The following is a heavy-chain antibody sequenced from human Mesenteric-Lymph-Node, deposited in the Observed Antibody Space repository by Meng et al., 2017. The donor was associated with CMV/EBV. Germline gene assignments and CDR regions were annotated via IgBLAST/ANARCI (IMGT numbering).Heavy chain of an antibody. Sequence: GESLKIPCAASGFTFSDYWVHWVRQAPGKGLVWVSRINADGSYIDYADSVKGRFSISRDNAKNTVYLQMSSLRVEDTAVYYCAGSIVGSGSYFGDDYWGQGTPVTVSS. V-gene: IGHV3-74*01. CDR3: AGSIVGSGSYFGDDY. J-gene: IGHJ4*02. CDR1: GFTFSDYW. CDR2: INADGSYI. D-gene: IGHD3-10*01.